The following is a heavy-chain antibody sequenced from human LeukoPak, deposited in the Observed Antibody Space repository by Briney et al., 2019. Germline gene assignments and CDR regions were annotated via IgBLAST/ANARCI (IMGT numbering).Heavy chain of an antibody. D-gene: IGHD3-10*01. CDR3: GDLGSAGTDH. J-gene: IGHJ4*02. V-gene: IGHV3-72*01. CDR1: GFTFSPHY. CDR2: IRNKADGYTT. Sequence: PGGSLRLSCVASGFTFSPHYMDWVRQSPGQGLEWVGLIRNKADGYTTIYAASVKGRFTISRDNSKNSVYLQMDRLKTEDTAVYYCGDLGSAGTDHWGQGTLVTVSS.